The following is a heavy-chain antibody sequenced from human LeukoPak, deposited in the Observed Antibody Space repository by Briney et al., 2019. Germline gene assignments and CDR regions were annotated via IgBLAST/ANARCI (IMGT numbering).Heavy chain of an antibody. V-gene: IGHV1-2*02. J-gene: IGHJ6*02. CDR1: GYTFTGYY. Sequence: EASVKVSCKASGYTFTGYYIHWVRQAPGQGLEWMGWIDPNSGGTNYAQKFQGRVTMTRDTSISTAYMELSRLRSDDTAVYYCARVPPWYYGMDVWGQGTTVTVSS. CDR3: ARVPPWYYGMDV. CDR2: IDPNSGGT.